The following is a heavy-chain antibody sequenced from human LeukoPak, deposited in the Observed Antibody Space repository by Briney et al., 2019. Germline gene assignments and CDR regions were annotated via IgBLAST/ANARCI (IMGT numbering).Heavy chain of an antibody. D-gene: IGHD4/OR15-4a*01. CDR3: ASPYGGPPGFYYYYMDV. CDR2: IYYSGST. J-gene: IGHJ6*03. V-gene: IGHV4-39*01. Sequence: SETLSLTCTVYGGSISSSSYYWGWIRQPPGKGLEWFGSIYYSGSTYYNPSPKSPFTRSVDTSKNQFYLKLSSVTAADTAVYYCASPYGGPPGFYYYYMDVWGKGTTVTGAS. CDR1: GGSISSSSYY.